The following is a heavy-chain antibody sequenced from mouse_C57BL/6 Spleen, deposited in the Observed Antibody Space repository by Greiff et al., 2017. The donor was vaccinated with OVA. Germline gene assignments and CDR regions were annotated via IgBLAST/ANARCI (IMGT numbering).Heavy chain of an antibody. CDR3: ARGTTVVDYAMDY. Sequence: VQLQQSGPELVKPGASVKMSCKASGYTFTDYNMHWVKQSHGKSLEWIGYINPNNGGTSYNQKFKGKATLTVNKSSSTAYMELRSLTSEDSAVYYCARGTTVVDYAMDYWGQGTSVTVSS. J-gene: IGHJ4*01. D-gene: IGHD1-1*01. V-gene: IGHV1-22*01. CDR2: INPNNGGT. CDR1: GYTFTDYN.